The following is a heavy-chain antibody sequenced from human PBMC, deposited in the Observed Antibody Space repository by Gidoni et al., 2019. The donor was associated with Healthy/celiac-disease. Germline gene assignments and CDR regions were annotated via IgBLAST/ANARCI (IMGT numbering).Heavy chain of an antibody. J-gene: IGHJ6*02. CDR2: IRSKANSYAT. V-gene: IGHV3-73*02. CDR3: TSYCSSTSCSYGMDV. D-gene: IGHD2-2*01. Sequence: EVQLVESGGGLVQPGGSLKLSCAAYGFTFSGSAMHWVRQASGKGLEWVGRIRSKANSYATAYAASVKGRFTISRDDSKNTAYLQMNSLKTEDTAVYYCTSYCSSTSCSYGMDVWGQGTTVTVSS. CDR1: GFTFSGSA.